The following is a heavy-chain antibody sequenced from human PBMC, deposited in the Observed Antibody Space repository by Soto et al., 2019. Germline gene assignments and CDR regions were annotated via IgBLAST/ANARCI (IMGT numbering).Heavy chain of an antibody. D-gene: IGHD3-10*01. CDR2: ISTYNGNT. CDR3: AREMVRGGGSGY. CDR1: GYTFTSYG. Sequence: QVQLVQSGAEVKKPGASVKVSCKASGYTFTSYGISWVRQAPGQGLEWMGWISTYNGNTKYAQKLQGRVTMTTDTATSTAYMGVRSLRSEDTAVFFRAREMVRGGGSGYLGQGTLVTVSS. J-gene: IGHJ4*02. V-gene: IGHV1-18*01.